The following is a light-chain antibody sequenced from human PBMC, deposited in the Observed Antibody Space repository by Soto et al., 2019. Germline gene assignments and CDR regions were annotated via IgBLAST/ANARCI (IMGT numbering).Light chain of an antibody. Sequence: DIQMTQSPSSLSASVGDRVTITCRASQSIRGYLNWYEQKPGRAPNLLIYTAFSLQSGVPSRFSGSASVTDFTLPISSLQPEDFATYCCLQTYSTPYPFGQGTNRESK. V-gene: IGKV1-39*01. CDR1: QSIRGY. J-gene: IGKJ2*01. CDR3: LQTYSTPYP. CDR2: TAF.